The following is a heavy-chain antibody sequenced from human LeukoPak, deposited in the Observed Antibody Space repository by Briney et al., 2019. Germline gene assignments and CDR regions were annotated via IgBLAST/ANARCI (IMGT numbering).Heavy chain of an antibody. J-gene: IGHJ4*02. CDR1: GFTFSGYA. V-gene: IGHV3-23*01. D-gene: IGHD5-12*01. CDR2: ISGSGGST. Sequence: GESLRLSCAASGFTFSGYAMSWVRQAPGKGLEWVSAISGSGGSTYYADSVKGRFTISRDNSKNTLYLQMNSLRAEDTAVYYCANPSFGSGYDPLDYWGQGTLVTVSS. CDR3: ANPSFGSGYDPLDY.